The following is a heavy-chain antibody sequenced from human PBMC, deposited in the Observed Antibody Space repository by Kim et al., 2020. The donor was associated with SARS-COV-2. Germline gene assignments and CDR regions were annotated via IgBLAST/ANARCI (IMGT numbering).Heavy chain of an antibody. CDR1: GGSISSYY. D-gene: IGHD3-10*01. CDR2: IYYSGST. J-gene: IGHJ6*02. Sequence: SETLSLTCTVSGGSISSYYWSWIRQPPGKGLEWIGYIYYSGSTNYNPSLKSRVTISVDTSKNQFSLKLSSVTVADTAVYYCARHGTDYDASGSYGPFYQYYGMDVWGQGTTVTVFS. CDR3: ARHGTDYDASGSYGPFYQYYGMDV. V-gene: IGHV4-59*08.